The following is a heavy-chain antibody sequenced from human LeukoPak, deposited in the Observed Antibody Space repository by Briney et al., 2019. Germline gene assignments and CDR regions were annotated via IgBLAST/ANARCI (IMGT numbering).Heavy chain of an antibody. Sequence: ASVKVSFKASGYTFTSYDINWVRQATGQGLEWMGWMNPNSGNTGYAQKFQGRVTMTRNTSISTAYMELSSLRSEDTAVYYCARTPTKYCSSTSCYTPYFDYWGQGTLVTVSS. D-gene: IGHD2-2*02. CDR2: MNPNSGNT. J-gene: IGHJ4*02. CDR1: GYTFTSYD. V-gene: IGHV1-8*01. CDR3: ARTPTKYCSSTSCYTPYFDY.